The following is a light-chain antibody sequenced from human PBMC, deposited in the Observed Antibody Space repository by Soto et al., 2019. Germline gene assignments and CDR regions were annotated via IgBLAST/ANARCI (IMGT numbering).Light chain of an antibody. Sequence: AQSPGTLPLSPGERATLPCRAHQSVRRYLAWYQQKPGQAPRPLIYGASTRATGIPARFSGSGSGTEFTLTISSLQSEDFAVYYCQQYNNWPMTFGQGTKVDIK. V-gene: IGKV3-15*01. CDR2: GAS. J-gene: IGKJ1*01. CDR1: QSVRRY. CDR3: QQYNNWPMT.